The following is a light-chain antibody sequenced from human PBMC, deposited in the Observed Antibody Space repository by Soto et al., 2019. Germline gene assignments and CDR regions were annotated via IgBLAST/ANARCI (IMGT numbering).Light chain of an antibody. J-gene: IGKJ1*01. Sequence: EIVMTQSPATLSVSPGERATLSCRASLSMSIHLAWYQKKPGQAPRLLIYGASTRATGIPATFSGSGSGTEFTLTISSLQSEDFAVYYCHQYHLWPWTFGQGTKVEV. V-gene: IGKV3D-15*01. CDR2: GAS. CDR3: HQYHLWPWT. CDR1: LSMSIH.